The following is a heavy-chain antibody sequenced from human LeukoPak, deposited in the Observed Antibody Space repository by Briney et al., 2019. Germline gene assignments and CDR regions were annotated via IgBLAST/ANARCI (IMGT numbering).Heavy chain of an antibody. Sequence: SETLSLTCTVSGGSISSYYWSWIRQPPGKGLEWIGYIYYSGSTNYNPSLKSRVTISVDTSKNQFSLKLSSVTAADTAVYYCARASIAARPWYFDYWGQGTLVPVSS. CDR3: ARASIAARPWYFDY. V-gene: IGHV4-59*01. J-gene: IGHJ4*02. D-gene: IGHD6-6*01. CDR1: GGSISSYY. CDR2: IYYSGST.